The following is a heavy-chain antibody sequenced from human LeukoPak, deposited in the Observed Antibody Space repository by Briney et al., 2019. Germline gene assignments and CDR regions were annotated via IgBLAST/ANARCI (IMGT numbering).Heavy chain of an antibody. CDR2: IRFTGSSQ. D-gene: IGHD2-15*01. CDR1: GLTFGEVGSV. J-gene: IGHJ6*04. CDR3: AREGSSGSHDA. Sequence: PGGSQRLSCAASGLTFGEVGSVMHWVRQAPGKGLEWVTFIRFTGSSQSYVDCVKGRFTISRDNSRITVFLQMNSLRPEDTAVYYCAREGSSGSHDAWGKGTTVIVSS. V-gene: IGHV3-30*02.